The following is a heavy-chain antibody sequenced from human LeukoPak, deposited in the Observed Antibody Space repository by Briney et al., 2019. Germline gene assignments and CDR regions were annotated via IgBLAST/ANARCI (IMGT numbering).Heavy chain of an antibody. CDR1: GFTFSSYT. Sequence: GGSLRLSCAASGFTFSSYTMSWVRQAPGKGLEWVSTITTSDGNTYYADSVKGRFTVSRDNSKNTLFLQINSLRAEDTAVYYCAKDGGLWVSAHWGDSWGRGTLVTVSS. D-gene: IGHD7-27*01. CDR2: ITTSDGNT. CDR3: AKDGGLWVSAHWGDS. V-gene: IGHV3-23*01. J-gene: IGHJ4*02.